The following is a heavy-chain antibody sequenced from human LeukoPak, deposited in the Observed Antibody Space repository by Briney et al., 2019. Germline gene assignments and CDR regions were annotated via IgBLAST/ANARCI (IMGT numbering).Heavy chain of an antibody. CDR2: ISAYNGNT. J-gene: IGHJ6*03. D-gene: IGHD2-15*01. V-gene: IGHV1-18*01. CDR3: ARDGGLYCSGGNCYGGLDYYYYMDV. CDR1: GYTFTSYG. Sequence: ASVKVSCKASGYTFTSYGISWVRQAPGQGLEWMGWISAYNGNTNYAQKLQGRVTMTTDTSTSTAYMELRSLRSDDTAVYYCARDGGLYCSGGNCYGGLDYYYYMDVWGKGTTVTVSS.